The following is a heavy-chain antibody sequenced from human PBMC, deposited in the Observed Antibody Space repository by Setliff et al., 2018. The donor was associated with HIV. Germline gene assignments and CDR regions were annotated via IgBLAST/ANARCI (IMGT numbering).Heavy chain of an antibody. Sequence: ETLSLTCTVSGDSISSYYWSWIRQTAGKGLEWIGRIYTSGTTNYNPSLKRRVTMSVDTSKNQFSPKLSSVTAADTAVYYCARNFWNGPPDYYYYGLDVWGQGTTVTVSS. J-gene: IGHJ6*02. CDR2: IYTSGTT. D-gene: IGHD3-3*01. CDR3: ARNFWNGPPDYYYYGLDV. CDR1: GDSISSYY. V-gene: IGHV4-4*07.